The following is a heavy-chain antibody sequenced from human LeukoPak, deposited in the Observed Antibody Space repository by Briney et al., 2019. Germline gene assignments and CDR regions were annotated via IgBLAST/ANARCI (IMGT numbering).Heavy chain of an antibody. J-gene: IGHJ5*02. CDR3: VRQPPGVYDTTQNWFDP. CDR2: IYPGDSGT. V-gene: IGHV5-51*01. D-gene: IGHD3-22*01. CDR1: GYPFSSYW. Sequence: GESLKISCKGSGYPFSSYWIGWVRPMPGKGLEWMGIIYPGDSGTRYSPSFQGRVTISVDKSINTAYLQWSSLKASDTAMYYCVRQPPGVYDTTQNWFDPWGQGTLVTVSS.